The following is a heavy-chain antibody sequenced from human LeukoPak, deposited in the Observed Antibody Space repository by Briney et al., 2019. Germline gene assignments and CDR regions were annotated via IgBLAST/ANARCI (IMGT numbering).Heavy chain of an antibody. J-gene: IGHJ4*02. CDR3: ARAVVVATHDY. V-gene: IGHV4-59*12. D-gene: IGHD2-15*01. Sequence: SETLSLTCTVSGGSISSYYWSWIRQPPGKGLEWIGYIYYSGSTNYNPSLKSRVTITVDTSKNQFSLKLSSVTAADTAVYYCARAVVVATHDYWGQGTLVTVSS. CDR1: GGSISSYY. CDR2: IYYSGST.